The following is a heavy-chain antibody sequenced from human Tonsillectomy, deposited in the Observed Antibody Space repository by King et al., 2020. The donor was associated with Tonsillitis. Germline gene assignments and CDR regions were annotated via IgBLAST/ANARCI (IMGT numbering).Heavy chain of an antibody. J-gene: IGHJ4*02. V-gene: IGHV1-58*02. CDR1: GFTFSTSA. CDR3: AAAFGGSYGGVS. D-gene: IGHD1-26*01. CDR2: IVVGSGNR. Sequence: QLVQSGPEVKKPGTSVKVSCKASGFTFSTSAMQWVRQARGQRLEWIGWIVVGSGNRNYAQKFQERVTFTRDMSTSTAYMELSSLRSEDTAVYYCAAAFGGSYGGVSWGQGTLVTVST.